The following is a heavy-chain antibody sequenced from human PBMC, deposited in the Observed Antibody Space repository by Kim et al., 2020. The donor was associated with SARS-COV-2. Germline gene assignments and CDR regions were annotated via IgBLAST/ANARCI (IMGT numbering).Heavy chain of an antibody. J-gene: IGHJ6*02. CDR1: GGSISSGSYY. V-gene: IGHV4-61*02. CDR3: AREEGHYYYYYGMDV. Sequence: SETLSLTCTVSGGSISSGSYYWSWIRQPAGKGLEWIGRIYTSGSTNYNPSLKSRVTISVDTSKNQFSLKLSSVTAADTAVYYCAREEGHYYYYYGMDVWGQGTTLTVSS. CDR2: IYTSGST.